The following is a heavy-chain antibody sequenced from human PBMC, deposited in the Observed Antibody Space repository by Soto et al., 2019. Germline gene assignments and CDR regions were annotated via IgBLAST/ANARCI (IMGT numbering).Heavy chain of an antibody. J-gene: IGHJ4*02. CDR1: GFTFSNAW. D-gene: IGHD3-3*01. CDR3: TTGITIFRVCLYYFGY. Sequence: GGSLRLSCAASGFTFSNAWMSWVRQAPGKGLEWVGRIKSKTDGGTTDYAAPVKGRFTISRDDSKNTLYLQMNSLKTEDTAVYYCTTGITIFRVCLYYFGYGGQGTLLTVSS. V-gene: IGHV3-15*01. CDR2: IKSKTDGGTT.